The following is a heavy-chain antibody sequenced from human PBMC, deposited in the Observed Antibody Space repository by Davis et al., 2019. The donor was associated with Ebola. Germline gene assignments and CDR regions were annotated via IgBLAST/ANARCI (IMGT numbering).Heavy chain of an antibody. CDR2: IYYSGST. CDR1: GGSLSGYY. D-gene: IGHD6-13*01. CDR3: ARAWFSSSPDFDY. J-gene: IGHJ4*02. Sequence: MPSETLSLTCAAYGGSLSGYYWSWIRQPPGKGLEWIGYIYYSGSTNYNPSLKSRVTISVDTSKNQFSLKLSSVTAADTAVYYCARAWFSSSPDFDYWGQGTLVTVSS. V-gene: IGHV4-59*01.